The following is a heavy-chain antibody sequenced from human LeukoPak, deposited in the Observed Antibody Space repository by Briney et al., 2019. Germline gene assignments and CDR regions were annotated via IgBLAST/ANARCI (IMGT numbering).Heavy chain of an antibody. V-gene: IGHV1-69*04. CDR2: IIPILDEA. Sequence: ASVKVSCKASGDTFSSYAITWVRQAPGQGLEWMGRIIPILDEANYAQKFQGRFTIIADKSTSTAYMDLNSLRFEDTAVYYCARGDYYGSSSPWFDPWGQGTLVTVST. CDR1: GDTFSSYA. CDR3: ARGDYYGSSSPWFDP. J-gene: IGHJ5*02. D-gene: IGHD3-10*01.